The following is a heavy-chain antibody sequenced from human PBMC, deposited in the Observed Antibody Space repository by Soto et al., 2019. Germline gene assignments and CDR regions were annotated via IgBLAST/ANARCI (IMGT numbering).Heavy chain of an antibody. D-gene: IGHD3-16*01. Sequence: GGSLRLSCAASGFTFSSYAMHWVRQAPGKGLEWVAVISYGGSNKYYADSVKGRFTISRDNSKNTLYLQMNSLRAEDTAVYYCARSRMIHYYYYGMDVWGQGTTVTVSS. V-gene: IGHV3-30-3*01. CDR1: GFTFSSYA. CDR3: ARSRMIHYYYYGMDV. J-gene: IGHJ6*02. CDR2: ISYGGSNK.